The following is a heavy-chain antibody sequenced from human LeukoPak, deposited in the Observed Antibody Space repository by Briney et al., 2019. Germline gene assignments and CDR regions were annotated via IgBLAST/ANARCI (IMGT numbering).Heavy chain of an antibody. V-gene: IGHV3-21*04. Sequence: GGSLRLSCAASGFTFSSYSMNRVRQAPGKGLEWVLSISSSSSYIYYADSVKGRFTISRDNAKNSLYLQMNSLRAEDTAVYYCAKDIAAAGTFDYWGQGTLVTVSS. CDR3: AKDIAAAGTFDY. D-gene: IGHD6-13*01. J-gene: IGHJ4*02. CDR2: ISSSSSYI. CDR1: GFTFSSYS.